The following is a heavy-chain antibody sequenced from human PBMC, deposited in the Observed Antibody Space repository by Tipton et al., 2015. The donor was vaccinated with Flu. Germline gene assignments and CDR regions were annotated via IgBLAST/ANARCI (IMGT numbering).Heavy chain of an antibody. J-gene: IGHJ4*02. Sequence: TLSLTCAVYGGSFSGYYWGWIRQPPGKGLEWIGSIYYSGSTYYNPSLKSRVTISVDTSKNQFSLKLSSVTAADTAVYYCARFGSGYSYGPSFDYWGQGTLVTVSS. CDR1: GGSFSGYY. CDR2: IYYSGST. CDR3: ARFGSGYSYGPSFDY. D-gene: IGHD5-18*01. V-gene: IGHV4-39*01.